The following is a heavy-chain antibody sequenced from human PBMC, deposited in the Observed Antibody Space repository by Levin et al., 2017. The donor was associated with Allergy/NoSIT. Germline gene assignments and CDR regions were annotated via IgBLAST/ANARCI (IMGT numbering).Heavy chain of an antibody. V-gene: IGHV3-23*01. CDR2: VSAGGDST. D-gene: IGHD3-22*01. J-gene: IGHJ3*02. CDR3: VKEHEYDSNSYSTKKSANACDI. Sequence: ASGFTFRSYAMTWVRQAPGKGLEWVSSVSAGGDSTHYADSVRGRFTISSDNSKHTLFLQMNSLGAEDTAVYYCVKEHEYDSNSYSTKKSANACDIWGQGTMVTVSS. CDR1: GFTFRSYA.